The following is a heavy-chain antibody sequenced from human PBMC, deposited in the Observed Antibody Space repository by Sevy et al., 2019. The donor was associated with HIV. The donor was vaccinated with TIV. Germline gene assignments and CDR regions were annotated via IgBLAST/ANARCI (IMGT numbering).Heavy chain of an antibody. D-gene: IGHD3-10*01. CDR1: GFTFNSYD. V-gene: IGHV3-30*04. J-gene: IGHJ4*02. CDR3: ARDGPDDGSGVSGIFDY. Sequence: GGSLRLSCAASGFTFNSYDVHWVRQAPGKGLEWVAVISYHGRNEHYEDSVKGRFTISRDNSKNTLYLQMNRLRPEDTAVYYCARDGPDDGSGVSGIFDYWGQGTLVTVSS. CDR2: ISYHGRNE.